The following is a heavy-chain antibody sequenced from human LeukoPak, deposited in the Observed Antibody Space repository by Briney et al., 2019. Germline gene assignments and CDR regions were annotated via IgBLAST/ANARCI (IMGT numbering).Heavy chain of an antibody. Sequence: PGGSLRLSCAASGFTFSDYYMSWIRQAPGKGLEWVSYISSSGSSIYFADSVKGRFTISRDNAKNTLYLQMNSLRAEDTAVYYCARDGYYYGSGWEVWGQGTTVTVSS. J-gene: IGHJ6*02. CDR1: GFTFSDYY. CDR3: ARDGYYYGSGWEV. D-gene: IGHD3-10*01. CDR2: ISSSGSSI. V-gene: IGHV3-11*04.